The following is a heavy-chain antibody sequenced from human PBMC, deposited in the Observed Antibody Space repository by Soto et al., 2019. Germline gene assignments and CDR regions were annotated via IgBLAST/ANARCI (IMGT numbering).Heavy chain of an antibody. J-gene: IGHJ6*02. CDR3: ARDYMDV. V-gene: IGHV4-39*07. Sequence: SETLSLTCNVSGGAISGRSNYWGWIRQPPGKGLEYIGSIYSGGSTYYNPSLKSRVTISVDTSKNQISLNLKSVTAADTAVYYCARDYMDVWGQGTTVTVSS. CDR2: IYSGGST. CDR1: GGAISGRSNY.